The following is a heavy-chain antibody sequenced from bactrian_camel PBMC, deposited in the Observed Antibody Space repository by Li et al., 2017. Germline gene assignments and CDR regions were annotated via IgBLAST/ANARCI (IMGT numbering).Heavy chain of an antibody. CDR3: AARCRNPLSDSDVYDY. Sequence: VQLVESGGDSVQAGGSLRLSCVHSGPLYMPHCMGWFRQAPGKQREGVATIDSDGNETYRDSVKGRFTVSQDRVANTLYLQMNSLKTEDTAVYYCAARCRNPLSDSDVYDYWGQGTQVTVS. CDR1: GPLYMPHC. V-gene: IGHV3S53*01. CDR2: IDSDGNE. D-gene: IGHD4*01. J-gene: IGHJ4*01.